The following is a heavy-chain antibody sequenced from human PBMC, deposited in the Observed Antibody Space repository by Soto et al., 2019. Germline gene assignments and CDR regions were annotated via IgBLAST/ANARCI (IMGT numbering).Heavy chain of an antibody. Sequence: SETLSLTCTVSDGSIRSDDYCWSWVRQRQGQGRNGICYRYHSGSAYYSPSHERQVTLTVDTSKAQCSLKISLVNAANPAIFYLAALTSTRIVSDPSARGNHRFDSWGQGTLVTVSS. CDR3: AALTSTRIVSDPSARGNHRFDS. CDR1: DGSIRSDDYC. CDR2: RYHSGSA. V-gene: IGHV4-30-4*03. J-gene: IGHJ5*01. D-gene: IGHD2-21*01.